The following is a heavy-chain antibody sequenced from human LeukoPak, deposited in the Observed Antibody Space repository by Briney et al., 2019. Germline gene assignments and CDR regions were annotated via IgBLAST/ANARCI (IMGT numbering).Heavy chain of an antibody. CDR2: IIPIFGTA. CDR1: GGTFSSYA. D-gene: IGHD2-2*01. Sequence: GASVKVSCKASGGTFSSYAISWVRQAPGQGLEWMGGIIPIFGTANYAQKFQGRVTITADESTSTAYMELSSLRSEDTAVYYCARGVVPAATAYYYYYYMDXXXKGTTVTVSS. J-gene: IGHJ6*03. CDR3: ARGVVPAATAYYYYYYMDX. V-gene: IGHV1-69*13.